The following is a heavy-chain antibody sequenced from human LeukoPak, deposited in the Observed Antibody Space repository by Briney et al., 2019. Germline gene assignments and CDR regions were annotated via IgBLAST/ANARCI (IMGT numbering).Heavy chain of an antibody. J-gene: IGHJ5*01. CDR3: ARVAVAGPTGWFDS. CDR2: ISSTSAYI. D-gene: IGHD6-19*01. V-gene: IGHV3-21*01. Sequence: PGGSLRLSCAASGFAFRSYTVTWVRQAPGKGLAWISSISSTSAYIYYAESVKGRFSISRDNVDNVVHLQMSSLRNEDTAFYYCARVAVAGPTGWFDSWGQGTLVTVSS. CDR1: GFAFRSYT.